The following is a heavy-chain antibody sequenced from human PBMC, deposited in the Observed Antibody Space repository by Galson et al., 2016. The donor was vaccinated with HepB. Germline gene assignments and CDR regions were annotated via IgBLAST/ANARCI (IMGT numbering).Heavy chain of an antibody. CDR2: INTGNGNT. D-gene: IGHD2-2*01. CDR1: GYTFTTYA. CDR3: ARGSSYQLLSPYYYGLDV. Sequence: SVKVSCKASGYTFTTYAMHWVRQAPGQRLEWMGWINTGNGNTKYSQEFQGRVTITRDTSASTAYMELSSLRSEDTAMYYCARGSSYQLLSPYYYGLDVWGQGTLVIVSS. J-gene: IGHJ6*02. V-gene: IGHV1-3*04.